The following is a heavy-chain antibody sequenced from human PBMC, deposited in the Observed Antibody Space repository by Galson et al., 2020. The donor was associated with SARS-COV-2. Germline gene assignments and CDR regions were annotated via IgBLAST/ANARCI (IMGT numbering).Heavy chain of an antibody. D-gene: IGHD3-16*01. CDR2: LYYSGPT. CDR3: ARHFGTRYGHVWGSWDS. V-gene: IGHV4-39*01. J-gene: IGHJ4*02. CDR1: GDSISSSGYF. Sequence: SETLSLTCAVSGDSISSSGYFWGWIRQPPGKGLEWIGSLYYSGPTYYNPFLKSRVTASVDTSKNQLSLKLSTGTAANTAVYYCARHFGTRYGHVWGSWDSWGQGTLVTVSS.